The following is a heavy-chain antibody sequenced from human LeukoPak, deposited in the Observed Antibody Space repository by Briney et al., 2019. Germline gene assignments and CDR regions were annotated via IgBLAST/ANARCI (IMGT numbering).Heavy chain of an antibody. Sequence: GGSLRLSCAASGLNFSVYYMTWIRQAPGNGLEGLSHISKSGTTVYYADSVKGRFTISRDSAKNSLYLHMNSLRAEDTAVYYCAAGVALDYWGQGALVTVSS. J-gene: IGHJ4*02. CDR1: GLNFSVYY. CDR3: AAGVALDY. CDR2: ISKSGTTV. V-gene: IGHV3-11*01. D-gene: IGHD3-3*01.